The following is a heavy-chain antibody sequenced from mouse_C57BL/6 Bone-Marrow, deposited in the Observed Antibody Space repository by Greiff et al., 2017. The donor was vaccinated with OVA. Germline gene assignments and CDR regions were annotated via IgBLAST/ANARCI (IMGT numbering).Heavy chain of an antibody. Sequence: DVQLVESGAELVRPGASVKLSCTASGFNIKDDYMHWVKQRPEQGLEWIGWIDPENGDTEYASKFQGKATITADTSSNTAYLQLSSLTSEDTAVYYCRMVKGYYFDYWGQGTTLTVSS. CDR2: IDPENGDT. CDR3: RMVKGYYFDY. D-gene: IGHD2-2*01. V-gene: IGHV14-4*01. CDR1: GFNIKDDY. J-gene: IGHJ2*01.